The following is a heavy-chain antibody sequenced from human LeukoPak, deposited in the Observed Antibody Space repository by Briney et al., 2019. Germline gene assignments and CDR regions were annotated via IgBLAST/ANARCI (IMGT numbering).Heavy chain of an antibody. CDR1: GYTFTAYY. J-gene: IGHJ4*02. CDR2: INPNSGGT. D-gene: IGHD1-26*01. CDR3: ARDTSGPLYYLDY. Sequence: GASVKVSCKASGYTFTAYYIYWVRQAPGQGLEWMGWINPNSGGTKYAQKFQGRVTMTRDTSIRTAYLELSRLKSDDAAVYYCARDTSGPLYYLDYWGRGTLVTVSS. V-gene: IGHV1-2*02.